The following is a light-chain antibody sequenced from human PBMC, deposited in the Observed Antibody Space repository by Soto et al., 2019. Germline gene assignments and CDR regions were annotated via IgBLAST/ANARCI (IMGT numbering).Light chain of an antibody. CDR1: SGHSNYA. Sequence: QSVLTQSPSASASLGASVKLPCTLSSGHSNYAIAWHQQLPEKGPRYLMKVNSDGSHSKGDGIPDRFSGSSSGAERYPTISSLQSEDEADYYCQTWDTGIVLFGGGTKLTVL. CDR3: QTWDTGIVL. V-gene: IGLV4-69*01. J-gene: IGLJ2*01. CDR2: VNSDGSH.